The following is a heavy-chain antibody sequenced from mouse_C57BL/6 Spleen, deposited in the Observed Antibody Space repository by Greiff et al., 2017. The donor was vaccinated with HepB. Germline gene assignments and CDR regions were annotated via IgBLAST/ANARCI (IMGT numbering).Heavy chain of an antibody. J-gene: IGHJ2*01. Sequence: QVQLQQPGAELVKPGASVKMSCKASGYTFTNYWITWVKQRPGQGLEWIGDIYPGSGSTNYNENFKSKATLTVDTSSSTAYMQLSSLTSEDSAVYYCARSGSSYNYWGQGTTLPVSS. CDR2: IYPGSGST. CDR1: GYTFTNYW. CDR3: ARSGSSYNY. D-gene: IGHD1-1*01. V-gene: IGHV1-55*01.